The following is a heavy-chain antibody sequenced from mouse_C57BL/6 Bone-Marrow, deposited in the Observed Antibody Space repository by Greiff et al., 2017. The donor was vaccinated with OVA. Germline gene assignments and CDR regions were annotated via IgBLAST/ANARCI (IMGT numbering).Heavy chain of an antibody. CDR3: ARKEDGYYFDY. V-gene: IGHV1-19*01. CDR2: INPYNGGT. J-gene: IGHJ2*01. D-gene: IGHD2-3*01. CDR1: GYTFTDYY. Sequence: EVKVVESGPVLVKPGASVKMSCKASGYTFTDYYMNWVKQSHGKSLEWIGVINPYNGGTSYNQKFKGKATLTVDKSSSTAYMELNSLTSEDSAVYYCARKEDGYYFDYWGQGTTLTVSS.